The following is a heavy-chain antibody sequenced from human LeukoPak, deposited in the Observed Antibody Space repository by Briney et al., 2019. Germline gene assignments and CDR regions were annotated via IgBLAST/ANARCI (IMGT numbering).Heavy chain of an antibody. D-gene: IGHD3-22*01. CDR3: ARANYYDSSGDPSPVDY. Sequence: GGSLRLSCAASGFTFSSYAMHWVRQAPGKGLEWVAVISYDGSKKYYADSVKGRFTISRDNPKNTLYLQMNSLRAEDTAVYYCARANYYDSSGDPSPVDYWGRGTLVTVSS. CDR2: ISYDGSKK. J-gene: IGHJ4*02. CDR1: GFTFSSYA. V-gene: IGHV3-30-3*01.